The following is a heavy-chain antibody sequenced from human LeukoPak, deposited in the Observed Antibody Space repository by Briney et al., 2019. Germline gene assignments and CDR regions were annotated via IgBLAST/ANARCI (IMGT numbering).Heavy chain of an antibody. CDR1: GFTFSSYS. J-gene: IGHJ4*02. Sequence: PGGSLRLSCAASGFTFSSYSMNWVRQAPGKGLEWVSYISSSSSTIYCADSVKGRFTISRDNAKNSLYLQMNSLRAEDTAVYYCARRSGLDYWGQGTLVTVSS. CDR3: ARRSGLDY. V-gene: IGHV3-48*01. CDR2: ISSSSSTI.